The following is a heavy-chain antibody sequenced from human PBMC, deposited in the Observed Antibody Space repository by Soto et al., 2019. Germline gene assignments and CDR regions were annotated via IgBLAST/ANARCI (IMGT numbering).Heavy chain of an antibody. CDR2: IRSKAESYAT. Sequence: EVQLVESGGGLVQPGGSLKLSCAASGFTFSGSPMHWVRQASGKGLQWVGRIRSKAESYATAYAASVKGRFTISRDDSKNTAYLQMNSLSAEDTAVCYCARLSEWDHVGDYWGQGTLVTVSS. J-gene: IGHJ4*02. CDR1: GFTFSGSP. V-gene: IGHV3-73*02. CDR3: ARLSEWDHVGDY. D-gene: IGHD1-26*01.